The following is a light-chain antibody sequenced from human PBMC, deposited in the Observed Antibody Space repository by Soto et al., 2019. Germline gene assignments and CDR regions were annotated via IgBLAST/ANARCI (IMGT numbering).Light chain of an antibody. CDR1: SSDVGGYND. J-gene: IGLJ2*01. V-gene: IGLV2-14*01. CDR2: DVS. Sequence: QSALTQPASVSGSPGQSITISCTGTSSDVGGYNDVSWYQQHPGKAPKLMIYDVSNRPSGVSNRFSGSKSGNTASLTISGLQEEDEADYYYSSYTTSSALRVFGGGTKVTVL. CDR3: SSYTTSSALRV.